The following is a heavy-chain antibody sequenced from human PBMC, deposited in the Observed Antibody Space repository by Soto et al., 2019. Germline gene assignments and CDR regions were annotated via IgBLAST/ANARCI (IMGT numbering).Heavy chain of an antibody. Sequence: ASVKVSCKASGYTFTYYYIHWVRQAPGQGFEWMGIINPSAGSTSYAQKLQGRVTMTRDTSTSTVYMELGSLRSEDTALYYCARSPYSSGSYYPIDYWGQGTLVTSPQ. J-gene: IGHJ4*02. CDR3: ARSPYSSGSYYPIDY. D-gene: IGHD3-22*01. V-gene: IGHV1-46*01. CDR1: GYTFTYYY. CDR2: INPSAGST.